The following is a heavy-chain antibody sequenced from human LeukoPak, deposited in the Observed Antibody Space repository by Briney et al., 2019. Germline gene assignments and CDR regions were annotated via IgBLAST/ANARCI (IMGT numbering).Heavy chain of an antibody. CDR3: ARDRRIHSSSWYGFDP. Sequence: GASVKASCKASGGTFSSYAISWVRQAPGQGLEWMGGIIPIFGTANYAQKFQGRVTITADESTSTAYMELSSLRSEDTAVYYCARDRRIHSSSWYGFDPWGQGTLVTVSS. J-gene: IGHJ5*02. CDR2: IIPIFGTA. V-gene: IGHV1-69*13. D-gene: IGHD6-13*01. CDR1: GGTFSSYA.